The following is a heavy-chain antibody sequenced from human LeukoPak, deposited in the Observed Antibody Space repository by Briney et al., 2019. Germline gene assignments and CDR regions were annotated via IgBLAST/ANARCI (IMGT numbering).Heavy chain of an antibody. CDR1: GFTVSSNY. CDR2: IYSGGDT. Sequence: PGGSLRLSCAASGFTVSSNYMSGVRQPPGKGLEGVSVIYSGGDTSYSDSVKGRFTISRDSSKNTLYLQMNSLRAEDTAVYYCARDPGYSYGYLFDYWGQGTLVTVSS. V-gene: IGHV3-53*01. D-gene: IGHD5-18*01. CDR3: ARDPGYSYGYLFDY. J-gene: IGHJ4*02.